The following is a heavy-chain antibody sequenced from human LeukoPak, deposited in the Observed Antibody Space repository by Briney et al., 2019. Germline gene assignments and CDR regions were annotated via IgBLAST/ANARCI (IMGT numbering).Heavy chain of an antibody. J-gene: IGHJ4*02. V-gene: IGHV3-23*01. CDR3: ADYGSGSYGFDY. CDR1: GFTFSSYA. CDR2: ISSSGGNA. Sequence: GGSLRLSCAASGFTFSSYAMTWVRQAPGKGLEWVSAISSSGGNAYYADSVKGRFTISRDNSKNTLYLQMNSLRAEDTAVYYCADYGSGSYGFDYWGQGTLVTVSS. D-gene: IGHD3-10*01.